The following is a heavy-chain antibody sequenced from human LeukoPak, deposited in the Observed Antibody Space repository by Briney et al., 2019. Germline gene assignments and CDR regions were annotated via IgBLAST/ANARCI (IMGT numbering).Heavy chain of an antibody. V-gene: IGHV3-7*01. J-gene: IGHJ4*02. D-gene: IGHD1-26*01. Sequence: GGSLRLSCEASGFSFSAAWMTWVRQAPGKGLEWVATIKNDGSDKYYVDSVKGRFTLSRDNAKNLLYLQTNSLRVEDTAVYSCIDLGSSDGGQGTLVTVSS. CDR1: GFSFSAAW. CDR3: IDLGSSD. CDR2: IKNDGSDK.